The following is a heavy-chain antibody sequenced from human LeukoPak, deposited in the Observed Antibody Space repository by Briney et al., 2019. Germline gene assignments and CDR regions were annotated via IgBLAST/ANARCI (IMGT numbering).Heavy chain of an antibody. Sequence: ASVKVSCKASAYTFTRYGISWVRQAPGQGLEWMGWLSTDNGDTNYTQKFQGRVTMTTDTSTTTANMELRSLTSDDTAIYYCARHGGIGPKRDYFDYWGPGTLVTVSS. CDR2: LSTDNGDT. D-gene: IGHD3-16*01. CDR1: AYTFTRYG. V-gene: IGHV1-18*01. J-gene: IGHJ4*02. CDR3: ARHGGIGPKRDYFDY.